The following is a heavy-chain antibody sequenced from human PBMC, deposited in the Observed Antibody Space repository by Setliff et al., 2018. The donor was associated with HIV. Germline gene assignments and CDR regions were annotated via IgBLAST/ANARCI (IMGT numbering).Heavy chain of an antibody. CDR2: IYNSVTT. V-gene: IGHV4-59*01. J-gene: IGHJ5*02. CDR3: ARGGTSSNWFGP. CDR1: GGSISSYY. Sequence: SETLSLTCTVSGGSISSYYWSWIRQPPGKGLEWIGYIYNSVTTNYNPSLKSRVTISLDTSKNQFSLKLTSVTAADTAVYYCARGGTSSNWFGPWGQGTLVTVSS. D-gene: IGHD2-2*01.